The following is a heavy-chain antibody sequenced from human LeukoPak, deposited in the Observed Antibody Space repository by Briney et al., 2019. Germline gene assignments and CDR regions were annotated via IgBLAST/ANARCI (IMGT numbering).Heavy chain of an antibody. V-gene: IGHV4-39*01. Sequence: SETLSLTCTVSGGSISSSSYYWGWLREPPGKGLEGIGSIFYSGSTYYNPSLKSRVTISIDTSKNQFSLKLSSGTAADTAVYDCSIRGDFDYWGQGTLVTASS. CDR2: IFYSGST. CDR3: SIRGDFDY. CDR1: GGSISSSSYY. J-gene: IGHJ4*02. D-gene: IGHD3-10*01.